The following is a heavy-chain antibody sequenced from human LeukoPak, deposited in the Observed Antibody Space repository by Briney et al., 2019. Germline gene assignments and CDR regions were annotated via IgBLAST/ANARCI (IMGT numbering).Heavy chain of an antibody. V-gene: IGHV4-34*01. CDR1: GGSFSGYY. CDR2: INHSGST. CDR3: ARGVDCSSTSCYRWSNRFDP. Sequence: PSETLSLTCAVYGGSFSGYYWSWIRQPPGKGLEWIGEINHSGSTNYNPSLKSRVTISLDTSKNQFSLKLSSVTAADTAVYYCARGVDCSSTSCYRWSNRFDPWGQGTLVTVSS. J-gene: IGHJ5*02. D-gene: IGHD2-2*01.